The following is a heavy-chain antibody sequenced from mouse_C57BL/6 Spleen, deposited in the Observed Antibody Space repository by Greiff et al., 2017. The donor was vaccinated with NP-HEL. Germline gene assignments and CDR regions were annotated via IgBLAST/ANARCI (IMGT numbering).Heavy chain of an antibody. V-gene: IGHV1-52*01. J-gene: IGHJ3*01. CDR1: GYTFTSYW. CDR2: IDPSDSET. CDR3: ARSHYYDYDGAWFAY. D-gene: IGHD2-4*01. Sequence: VQLQQSGAELVRPGSSVKLSCKASGYTFTSYWMHWVKQRPIQGLEWIGNIDPSDSETHYNQKFKDKATLTVDKSSSTAYMQLSSLTSEDSAVYYCARSHYYDYDGAWFAYWGQGTLVTVSA.